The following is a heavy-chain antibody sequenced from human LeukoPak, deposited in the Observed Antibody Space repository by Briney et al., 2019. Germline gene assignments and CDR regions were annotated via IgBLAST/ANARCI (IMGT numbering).Heavy chain of an antibody. Sequence: SGGSLRLSCAVSGFTFSSYWMSWVRQGLGKGLEWVANIKQDGSEIYYVDSVKGRFTISRDNAKSSLYLQMNSLRAEDTAVYYCARDDRYTSWNWGQGTLVTVSS. CDR1: GFTFSSYW. D-gene: IGHD5-18*01. V-gene: IGHV3-7*05. CDR3: ARDDRYTSWN. J-gene: IGHJ4*02. CDR2: IKQDGSEI.